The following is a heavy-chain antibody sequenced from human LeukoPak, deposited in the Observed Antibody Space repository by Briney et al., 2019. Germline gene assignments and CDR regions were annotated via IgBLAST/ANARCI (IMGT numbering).Heavy chain of an antibody. Sequence: PGGSLRLSCVVSGFTLSSRWMMWVRQAPGKGLKWMTNINRDGSEKNYVDSVKGRFTITRDNAENSLYLQMNSLKVEDTAIYYCATYDSWSGYDIAYWGQGTLVTVSS. CDR2: INRDGSEK. CDR3: ATYDSWSGYDIAY. J-gene: IGHJ4*02. V-gene: IGHV3-7*03. CDR1: GFTLSSRW. D-gene: IGHD3-3*01.